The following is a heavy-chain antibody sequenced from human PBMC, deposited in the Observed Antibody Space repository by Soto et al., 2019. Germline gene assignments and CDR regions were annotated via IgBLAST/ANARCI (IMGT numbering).Heavy chain of an antibody. CDR1: GGSFSGYY. CDR3: ARGPRIVVVPAAIMWWFDP. D-gene: IGHD2-2*02. Sequence: SETLSLTCADYGGSFSGYYWSWIRQPPGKGLEWIGEINHSGSTNYNPSLKSRVTISVDTSKNQFSLKLSSVTAADTAVYYCARGPRIVVVPAAIMWWFDPWGQGTLVTVSS. CDR2: INHSGST. V-gene: IGHV4-34*01. J-gene: IGHJ5*02.